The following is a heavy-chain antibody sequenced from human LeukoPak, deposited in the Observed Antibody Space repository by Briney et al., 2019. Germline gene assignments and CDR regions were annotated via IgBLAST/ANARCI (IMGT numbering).Heavy chain of an antibody. CDR3: ASPGAGVGYCSSTSCYWDY. CDR2: ISGDGSGT. V-gene: IGHV3-43*02. J-gene: IGHJ4*02. CDR1: GFTFDDYV. D-gene: IGHD2-2*01. Sequence: GGSLRLSCTASGFTFDDYVMHWVRQAPGKGLEWVSLISGDGSGTYYADSVKGRFTISRDNSKNSLFLHMSSLRSEDTAVYYCASPGAGVGYCSSTSCYWDYWGQGTLVTVSS.